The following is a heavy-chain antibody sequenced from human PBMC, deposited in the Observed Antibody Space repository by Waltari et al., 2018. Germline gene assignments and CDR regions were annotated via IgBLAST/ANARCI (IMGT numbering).Heavy chain of an antibody. CDR3: ARDEATGYFDS. Sequence: VQLQESGPGPAKPSEALSRTCTISDDSFNDYYWCWIRQPPGKGLAWLGYIDYSGRTDSSPSFKSRVTMSIDTSKNQFSLNLSSVSAADTAVYYCARDEATGYFDSWGQGTLVTVSS. J-gene: IGHJ4*02. V-gene: IGHV4-59*01. CDR1: DDSFNDYY. CDR2: IDYSGRT. D-gene: IGHD1-1*01.